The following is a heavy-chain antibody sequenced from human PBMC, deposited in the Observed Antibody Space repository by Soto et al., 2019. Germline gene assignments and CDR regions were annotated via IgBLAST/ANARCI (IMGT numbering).Heavy chain of an antibody. D-gene: IGHD1-1*01. CDR2: IYATGTT. CDR1: GASISGFY. J-gene: IGHJ5*02. CDR3: VRDGTKTLRDWFDP. Sequence: SETLSLTCTVSGASISGFYWSWIRKSAGKGLEWIGRIYATGTTDYNPSLKSRVMMSVDTSKKQFSLKLRSVTAADTAVYYCVRDGTKTLRDWFDPWGQGIPVTVSS. V-gene: IGHV4-4*07.